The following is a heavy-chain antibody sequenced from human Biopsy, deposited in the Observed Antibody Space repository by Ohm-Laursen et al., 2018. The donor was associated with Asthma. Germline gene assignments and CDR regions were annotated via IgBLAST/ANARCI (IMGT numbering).Heavy chain of an antibody. CDR2: HDHEEGGT. V-gene: IGHV1-24*01. J-gene: IGHJ4*02. CDR1: GYSLTDLS. D-gene: IGHD4-17*01. CDR3: ASDFPKDYVRYNFQF. Sequence: SSVKVSCKISGYSLTDLSMHWVRQAPGQGLEWMGGHDHEEGGTVNAPRFQGRVTMTEDTSTDTAYMELSSLSSDDTAVYYCASDFPKDYVRYNFQFWGQGTLVTVSS.